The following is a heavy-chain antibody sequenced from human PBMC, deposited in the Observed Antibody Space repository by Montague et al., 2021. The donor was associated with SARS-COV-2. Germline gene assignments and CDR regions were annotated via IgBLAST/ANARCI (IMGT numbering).Heavy chain of an antibody. CDR1: GGSINSSSYY. V-gene: IGHV4-39*07. CDR3: ARDTRITMIVVVQGYGMDD. D-gene: IGHD3-22*01. CDR2: IYYSGXS. J-gene: IGHJ6*02. Sequence: SETLSLTCTVSGGSINSSSYYWGWIRQPPGKGLEWIGSIYYSGXSXYXXXXKXRVSISVDTSKNPFSLKLSSATAADTAVYYWARDTRITMIVVVQGYGMDDWGQGTMVTVSS.